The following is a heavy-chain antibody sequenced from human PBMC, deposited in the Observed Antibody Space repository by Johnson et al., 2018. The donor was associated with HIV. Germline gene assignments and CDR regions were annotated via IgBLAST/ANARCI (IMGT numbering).Heavy chain of an antibody. J-gene: IGHJ3*02. Sequence: QVQLVESGGGVVQPGRSLRLSCAASGFTFSTYAIHWVRQAPGKGLEWLALLSYDGINKYYADSVTGRFSISRDNSRNTLYLQMNSLRAEDTAVYYCASSPMRYSSSAYAFDIWGQGTMVTVSS. D-gene: IGHD6-6*01. CDR3: ASSPMRYSSSAYAFDI. V-gene: IGHV3-30*14. CDR2: LSYDGINK. CDR1: GFTFSTYA.